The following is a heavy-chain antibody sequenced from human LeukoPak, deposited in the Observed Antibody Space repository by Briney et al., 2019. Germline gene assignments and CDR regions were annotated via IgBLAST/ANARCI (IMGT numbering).Heavy chain of an antibody. CDR2: INPNSGGT. CDR1: GYTFTAYY. J-gene: IGHJ4*02. CDR3: ARVSPPLGYYGSGSHIDY. Sequence: GASVRVSCKASGYTFTAYYLHWVRQAPGQGLEWMGWINPNSGGTDYAQKFKGWVTLTRDTSTNTTYMELRSLRSDDTAVYYCARVSPPLGYYGSGSHIDYWGQGTLVTVSS. D-gene: IGHD3-10*01. V-gene: IGHV1-2*04.